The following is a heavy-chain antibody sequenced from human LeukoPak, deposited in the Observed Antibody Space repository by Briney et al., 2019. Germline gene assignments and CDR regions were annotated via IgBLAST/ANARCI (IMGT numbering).Heavy chain of an antibody. CDR3: ARDRLTSGSYFFDY. CDR1: AFTFNDYS. V-gene: IGHV3-48*01. CDR2: ISGRSSTI. D-gene: IGHD1-26*01. J-gene: IGHJ4*02. Sequence: GGSLRLSCAASAFTFNDYSMNWVRQAPGKGLEWISYISGRSSTIYYADSVRGRFTISRDNAKNSMCLQMNSLRAEDTAVYYCARDRLTSGSYFFDYWGQGTLVTVSS.